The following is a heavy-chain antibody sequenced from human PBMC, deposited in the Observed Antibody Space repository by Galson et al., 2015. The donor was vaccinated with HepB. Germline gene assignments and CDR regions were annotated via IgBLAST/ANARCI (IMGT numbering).Heavy chain of an antibody. V-gene: IGHV4-59*08. Sequence: ETLSLTCTVSGGSISNYYWSWIRQPPGKGLEWIGEIYYSGSTNYNPSLKSRVTISVDMSKNQFSLKLSSVTAADTAVYYCARAGDTATEFDYWGQGTLVTVSS. CDR1: GGSISNYY. CDR2: IYYSGST. J-gene: IGHJ4*02. CDR3: ARAGDTATEFDY. D-gene: IGHD5-18*01.